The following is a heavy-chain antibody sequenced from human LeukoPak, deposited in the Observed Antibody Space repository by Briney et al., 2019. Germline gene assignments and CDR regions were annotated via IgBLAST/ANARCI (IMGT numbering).Heavy chain of an antibody. V-gene: IGHV4-30-4*01. D-gene: IGHD2-2*01. CDR3: ASGSVDFCSSTSCPVYYFDY. CDR1: GGSISSGDYY. CDR2: IYYSGST. Sequence: SETVSLTCTVSGGSISSGDYYWSWIRQPPGKGLEWIGYIYYSGSTYYNPSLKSRVTISVDTSKNQFSLKLSSVTAADTAVYYCASGSVDFCSSTSCPVYYFDYWGQGTLVTVSS. J-gene: IGHJ4*02.